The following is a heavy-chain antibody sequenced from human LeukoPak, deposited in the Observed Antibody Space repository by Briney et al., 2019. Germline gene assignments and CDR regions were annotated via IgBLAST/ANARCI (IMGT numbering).Heavy chain of an antibody. D-gene: IGHD2-21*01. J-gene: IGHJ5*02. CDR2: INPNSGGT. Sequence: ASVKVSRKTSGYSFTDYYMHWVRQAPGQGLEWMGWINPNSGGTSSAQKFQGRVTMTRDTSITTVYMEVSWLTSDDTAIYYCARADRLDGGSYLIGPWGQGTLVTVSS. CDR3: ARADRLDGGSYLIGP. CDR1: GYSFTDYY. V-gene: IGHV1-2*02.